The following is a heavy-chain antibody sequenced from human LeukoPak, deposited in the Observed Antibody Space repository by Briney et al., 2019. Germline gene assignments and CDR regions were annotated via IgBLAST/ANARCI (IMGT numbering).Heavy chain of an antibody. V-gene: IGHV1-24*01. CDR1: GYTLTELS. CDR3: ARDGPYCGGDCYSDY. J-gene: IGHJ4*02. Sequence: GASVKVSCKVSGYTLTELSMHWVRQAPGKGLEWMGGFDPEDGETIYAQKLQGRVTMTTDTSTSTAYMELRSLRSDDTAVYYCARDGPYCGGDCYSDYWGQGTLVTVSS. CDR2: FDPEDGET. D-gene: IGHD2-21*02.